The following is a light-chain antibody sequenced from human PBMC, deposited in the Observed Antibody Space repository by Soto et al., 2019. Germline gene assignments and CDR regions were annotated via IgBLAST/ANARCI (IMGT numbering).Light chain of an antibody. Sequence: QSALTQPASVSGSPGQSITISCTGTSSDFGNCNLVSWYQQHPGKVPKLILFEVNKRPSGVSGRFSGSKSGNTASLTISGLQAEDEADYYCCSFTSSNTHVFGTGTKLTVL. J-gene: IGLJ1*01. V-gene: IGLV2-23*02. CDR2: EVN. CDR1: SSDFGNCNL. CDR3: CSFTSSNTHV.